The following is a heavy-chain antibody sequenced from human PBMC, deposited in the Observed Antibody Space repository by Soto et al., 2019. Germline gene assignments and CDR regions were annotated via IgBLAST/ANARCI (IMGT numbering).Heavy chain of an antibody. CDR3: ARGGSSSWLGTSLYYYYGMDV. D-gene: IGHD6-13*01. CDR1: GGSISSGGYY. V-gene: IGHV4-31*03. CDR2: IYYSGST. Sequence: SETLSLTCTVSGGSISSGGYYWSWIRQHPGKGLEWIGYIYYSGSTYYNPSLKSRVTISVDTSKNQFSLKLSSVTAADTAVYYCARGGSSSWLGTSLYYYYGMDVWGQG. J-gene: IGHJ6*02.